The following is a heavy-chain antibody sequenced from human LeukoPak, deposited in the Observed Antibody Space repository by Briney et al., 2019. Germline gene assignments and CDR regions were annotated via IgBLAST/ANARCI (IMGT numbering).Heavy chain of an antibody. Sequence: ASVKVFCKASGYTLTDHYMHWVRQAPGQGLEWMGWINPKSGGTNYAQKFQGRVTMTRDTSISTAYMELSRLRSDDTAVYYCARDLEGYCSSITCHNTWFDPWGQGTLVTVSS. CDR2: INPKSGGT. V-gene: IGHV1-2*02. CDR1: GYTLTDHY. D-gene: IGHD2-2*02. J-gene: IGHJ5*02. CDR3: ARDLEGYCSSITCHNTWFDP.